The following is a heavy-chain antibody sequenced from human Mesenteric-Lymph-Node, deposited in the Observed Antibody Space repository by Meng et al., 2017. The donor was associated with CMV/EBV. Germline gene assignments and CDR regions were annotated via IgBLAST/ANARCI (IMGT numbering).Heavy chain of an antibody. J-gene: IGHJ3*02. CDR2: ISSSGTTI. Sequence: GGSLRPSCAASEFTFSDYSMSCIRQAPGKGLEWVSYISSSGTTIYYADSVKGRFTISRDKSKTTLYLQIKSLGADDTAVYYCARPGGAGAFDIWGQGTMVTVSS. D-gene: IGHD3-10*01. V-gene: IGHV3-11*04. CDR1: EFTFSDYS. CDR3: ARPGGAGAFDI.